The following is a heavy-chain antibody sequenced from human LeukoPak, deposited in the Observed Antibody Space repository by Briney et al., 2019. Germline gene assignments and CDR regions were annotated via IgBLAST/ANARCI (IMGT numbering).Heavy chain of an antibody. CDR2: IYYSGST. J-gene: IGHJ2*01. CDR1: GGSISSYY. V-gene: IGHV4-59*01. D-gene: IGHD3-9*01. Sequence: SETLSLTCTVSGGSISSYYWSWIRQPPGKGLEWIGYIYYSGSTNYNPSLKSRVTISVDTSKNQFSLKLSSVTAADTAVYYCARMDLIGQENWYFDLWGRGTLVTVSS. CDR3: ARMDLIGQENWYFDL.